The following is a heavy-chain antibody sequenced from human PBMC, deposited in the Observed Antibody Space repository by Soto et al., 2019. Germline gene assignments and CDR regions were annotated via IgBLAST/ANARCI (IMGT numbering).Heavy chain of an antibody. J-gene: IGHJ3*01. CDR2: IIPIFLRQ. CDR3: ARPLATYDMFDL. CDR1: GDTVNIYS. Sequence: QVELVQSGAEVKKPGSSVKVSCRASGDTVNIYSITWVRQAPGQGLEWMGGIIPIFLRQQSAHKFQGRVTITADESARTAYMELSSLRSDDTAIYYCARPLATYDMFDLWGQGTVVTV. V-gene: IGHV1-69*12. D-gene: IGHD1-1*01.